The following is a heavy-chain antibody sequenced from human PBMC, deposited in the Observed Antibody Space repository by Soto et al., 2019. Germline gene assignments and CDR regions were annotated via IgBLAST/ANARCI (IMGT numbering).Heavy chain of an antibody. CDR2: IYYSGST. Sequence: SETLSLTCTVSCGSISSGDYYWSWIRQPPGKGLEWIGYIYYSGSTYYNPSLKSRVTISVDTSKNQFSLKLSSVTAADTAVYYCARAVRGSYYDYWGQGTLVTVSS. CDR1: CGSISSGDYY. J-gene: IGHJ4*02. CDR3: ARAVRGSYYDY. D-gene: IGHD1-26*01. V-gene: IGHV4-30-4*01.